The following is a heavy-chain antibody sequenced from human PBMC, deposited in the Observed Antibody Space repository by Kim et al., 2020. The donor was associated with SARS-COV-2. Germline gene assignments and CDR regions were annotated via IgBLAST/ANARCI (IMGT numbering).Heavy chain of an antibody. D-gene: IGHD1-1*01. CDR2: T. V-gene: IGHV3-11*01. Sequence: TVYSDAVQGRFTVSRDNAENSVFLQMNGLPVDDAAVYYCARETKNDPDFDYWGQGTLVTVSS. CDR3: ARETKNDPDFDY. J-gene: IGHJ4*02.